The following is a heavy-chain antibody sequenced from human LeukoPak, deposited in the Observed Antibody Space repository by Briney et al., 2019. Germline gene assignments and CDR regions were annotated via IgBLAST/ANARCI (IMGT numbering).Heavy chain of an antibody. V-gene: IGHV3-33*01. D-gene: IGHD3-16*02. Sequence: PGRSLRLSCAASGFTFSSYGMHWVRQAPGKGLEWVAVIWYDGSNKYYADSVKGRFTISRDNSKNTLYLQMNSLRAEDTALYYCARVLGASEDYLWGSYRFWGQGTLVTVSS. CDR3: ARVLGASEDYLWGSYRF. J-gene: IGHJ4*02. CDR2: IWYDGSNK. CDR1: GFTFSSYG.